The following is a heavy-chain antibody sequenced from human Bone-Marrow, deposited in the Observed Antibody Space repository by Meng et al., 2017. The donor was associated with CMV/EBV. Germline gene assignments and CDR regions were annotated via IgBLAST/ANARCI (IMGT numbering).Heavy chain of an antibody. CDR2: INPSGGST. D-gene: IGHD1-26*01. Sequence: ASVKVSCKASGYTFTSYYMHWVRQAPGQGLEWMGIINPSGGSTSYAQKFQGRVTMTRDTSTSTVYMELSSLRAEDTAVYYCARDGEWGLLNGQSYYYYYGMDVWGQGTTVTVSS. CDR3: ARDGEWGLLNGQSYYYYYGMDV. CDR1: GYTFTSYY. J-gene: IGHJ6*02. V-gene: IGHV1-46*01.